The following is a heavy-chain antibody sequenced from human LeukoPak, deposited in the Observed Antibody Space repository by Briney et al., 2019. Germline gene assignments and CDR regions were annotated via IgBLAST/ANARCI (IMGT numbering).Heavy chain of an antibody. Sequence: PSETLSLTCAVYGGSFSGYYWSWTRQPPGKGLEWIGEINHSGSTNYNPSLKSRVTISVDTSKNQFSLKLSSVTAADTAVYYCARGRRTGTRRYSSSWFVDYWGQGTLVTVSS. CDR1: GGSFSGYY. CDR3: ARGRRTGTRRYSSSWFVDY. D-gene: IGHD6-6*01. V-gene: IGHV4-34*01. CDR2: INHSGST. J-gene: IGHJ4*02.